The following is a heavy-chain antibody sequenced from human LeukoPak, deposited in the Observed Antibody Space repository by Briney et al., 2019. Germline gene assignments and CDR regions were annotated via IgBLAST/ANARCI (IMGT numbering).Heavy chain of an antibody. V-gene: IGHV4-34*01. Sequence: SETLSLTCAVYGGSFSGYYWGWIRQPPGKGLEWIGTIYYSGTTYYNPSLKSRVTISVDTSKNQFSLELNSMTAADTAVYYCARAGYSYGLDYWGQGTLVTVSS. J-gene: IGHJ4*02. D-gene: IGHD5-18*01. CDR1: GGSFSGYY. CDR2: IYYSGTT. CDR3: ARAGYSYGLDY.